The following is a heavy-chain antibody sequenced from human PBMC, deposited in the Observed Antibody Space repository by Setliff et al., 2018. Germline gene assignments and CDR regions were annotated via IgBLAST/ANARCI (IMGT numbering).Heavy chain of an antibody. CDR3: ARDLDYQYYYDSSGRDAFDI. CDR1: GGTLSNYA. Sequence: SVKVSCKASGGTLSNYAISWVRQAPGQGLEWMGGIIPMFGPANYAQKFQGRVTMTTDTSTSTAYMELRSLRSDDTAVYYCARDLDYQYYYDSSGRDAFDIWGQGTMVTVSS. CDR2: IIPMFGPA. J-gene: IGHJ3*02. V-gene: IGHV1-69*05. D-gene: IGHD3-22*01.